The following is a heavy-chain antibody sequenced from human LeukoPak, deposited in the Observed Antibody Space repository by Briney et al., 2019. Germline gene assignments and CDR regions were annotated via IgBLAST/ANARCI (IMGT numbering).Heavy chain of an antibody. CDR1: GGSISSYY. Sequence: PSETLSLTCTVSGGSISSYYWSWIRQPPGKGLEWIGYIYYSGSTNYNPSLKSRVTISVDTSKNQFSLKLSSVTAADTAVYYCVRLRSGWYSYYYYGMDVWGQGTTVTVSS. J-gene: IGHJ6*02. D-gene: IGHD6-19*01. V-gene: IGHV4-59*01. CDR3: VRLRSGWYSYYYYGMDV. CDR2: IYYSGST.